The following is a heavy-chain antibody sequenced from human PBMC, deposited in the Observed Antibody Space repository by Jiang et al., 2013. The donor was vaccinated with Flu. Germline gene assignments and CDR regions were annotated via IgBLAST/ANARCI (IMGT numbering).Heavy chain of an antibody. CDR2: INHSGST. V-gene: IGHV4-34*01. D-gene: IGHD3-10*01. CDR1: GGSFSGYY. Sequence: LLKPSETLSLTCAVYGGSFSGYYWSWIRQPPGKGLEWIGEINHSGSTNYNPSLKSRVTISVDTSKNQFSLKLSSVTAADTAVYYCARSKRHGSGSYSLIFSGNWFDPWGQGTLVTVSS. J-gene: IGHJ5*02. CDR3: ARSKRHGSGSYSLIFSGNWFDP.